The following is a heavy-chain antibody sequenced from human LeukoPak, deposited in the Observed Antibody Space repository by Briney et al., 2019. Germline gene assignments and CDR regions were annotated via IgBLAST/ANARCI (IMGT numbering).Heavy chain of an antibody. D-gene: IGHD5-18*01. CDR3: ARGRYSYGLYLDY. V-gene: IGHV3-66*01. Sequence: GGSLRLSCAASGFTVSSNYMSWVRQAPGKGLEWVSVIYSGGSTYYYDSVKGRFTISRDNSKNKLYLQMNSLRAEDTAVYYCARGRYSYGLYLDYWGQGTLVTVSS. CDR1: GFTVSSNY. CDR2: IYSGGST. J-gene: IGHJ4*02.